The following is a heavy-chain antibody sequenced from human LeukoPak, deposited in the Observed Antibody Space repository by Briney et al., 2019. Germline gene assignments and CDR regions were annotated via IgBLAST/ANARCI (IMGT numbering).Heavy chain of an antibody. CDR3: AGGRGKWIDY. CDR2: IYTSGST. D-gene: IGHD2-2*03. J-gene: IGHJ4*02. Sequence: SKTLSLTCTVSGGSTSSYYWSWIRQPPGKGLEWIGYIYTSGSTNYNPSLKSRVTISVDTSKNQFSLKLSSVTAAGTAVYYCAGGRGKWIDYWGQGTLVTASS. CDR1: GGSTSSYY. V-gene: IGHV4-4*09.